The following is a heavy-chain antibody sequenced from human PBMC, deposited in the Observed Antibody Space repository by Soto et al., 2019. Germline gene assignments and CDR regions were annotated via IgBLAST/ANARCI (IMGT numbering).Heavy chain of an antibody. Sequence: EVQLVESGGGLVQPGGSLRLSCAASGFTFSSYEMNWVRQAPGKGLEWVSYISSSGSIIYYADSVKGRFTISRDNAKNSLYLQMNSLRAEDTAVYYCARDIWGNYYGMDVWGQGTTVTVSS. V-gene: IGHV3-48*03. CDR1: GFTFSSYE. D-gene: IGHD3-16*01. CDR3: ARDIWGNYYGMDV. J-gene: IGHJ6*02. CDR2: ISSSGSII.